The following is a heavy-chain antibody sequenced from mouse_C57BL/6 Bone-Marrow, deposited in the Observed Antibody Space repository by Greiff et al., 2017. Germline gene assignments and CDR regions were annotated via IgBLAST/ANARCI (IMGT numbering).Heavy chain of an antibody. J-gene: IGHJ3*01. V-gene: IGHV1-80*01. CDR1: GYAFSSYW. CDR3: ARWVLRGFAY. Sequence: VKLQESGAELVKPGASVKISCKASGYAFSSYWMNWVKQRPGKGLEWIGQIYPGDGDTNYNGKFKGKATLTADKSSSAAYMQLSSLTSEDSAVYFCARWVLRGFAYWGQGTLVTVSA. CDR2: IYPGDGDT. D-gene: IGHD2-14*01.